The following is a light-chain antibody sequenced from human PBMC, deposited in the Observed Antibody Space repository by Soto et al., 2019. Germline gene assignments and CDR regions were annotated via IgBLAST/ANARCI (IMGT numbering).Light chain of an antibody. CDR3: SSYTTSVTWV. Sequence: QSALTQPASVSGSPGQSITIYCSGTSSDIGAYNYVSWYQQHPGKAPKLMIYDVGNRPSGVSDRFSASKSGNTASLTISGLQPDDEADYYCSSYTTSVTWVFGGGTKLTVL. V-gene: IGLV2-14*01. J-gene: IGLJ3*02. CDR2: DVG. CDR1: SSDIGAYNY.